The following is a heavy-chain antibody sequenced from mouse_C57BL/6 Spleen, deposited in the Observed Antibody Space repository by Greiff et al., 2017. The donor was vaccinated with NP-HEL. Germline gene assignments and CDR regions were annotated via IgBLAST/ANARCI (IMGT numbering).Heavy chain of an antibody. CDR1: GFTFTDYY. V-gene: IGHV7-3*01. J-gene: IGHJ3*01. D-gene: IGHD2-3*01. CDR3: ARFDGYWGFAY. Sequence: EVQLVESGGGLVQPGGSLSLSCAASGFTFTDYYMSWVRQPPGKALEWLGFIRNKANGYTTEYSASVKGRFTISRDNSQSILYLQMNALRAEDSATYYCARFDGYWGFAYWGQGTLVTVSA. CDR2: IRNKANGYTT.